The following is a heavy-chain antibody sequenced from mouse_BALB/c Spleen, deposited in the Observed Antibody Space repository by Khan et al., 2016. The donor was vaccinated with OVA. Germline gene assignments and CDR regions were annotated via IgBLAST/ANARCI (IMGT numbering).Heavy chain of an antibody. CDR1: GFTFSSYG. V-gene: IGHV5-6*01. Sequence: EVQLVESGGDLVKHGGSLKLSCAASGFTFSSYGMSWVRQTPDKRLEWVAAISSGGSYTYYPDSLKGRFTISRDNAKNTLYLQMSSLKSEDTAMYYCARQPGYYEGSAMDYWGQGTSVTVSS. CDR2: ISSGGSYT. D-gene: IGHD2-3*01. J-gene: IGHJ4*01. CDR3: ARQPGYYEGSAMDY.